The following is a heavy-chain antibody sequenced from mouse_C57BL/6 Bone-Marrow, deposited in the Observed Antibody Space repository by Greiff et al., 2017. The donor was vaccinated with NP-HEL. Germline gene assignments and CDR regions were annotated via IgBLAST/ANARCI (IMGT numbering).Heavy chain of an antibody. CDR2: ISYSGST. CDR3: ARKYYSNYWYFDV. Sequence: DVKLQESGPGLAKPSQTLSLTCSVTGYSITSDYWNWIRKFPGNKLEYMGYISYSGSTYYNPSLKSRISITRDTSKNQYYLQLNSVTTEDTATYYCARKYYSNYWYFDVWGTGTTVTVSS. D-gene: IGHD2-5*01. CDR1: GYSITSDY. V-gene: IGHV3-8*01. J-gene: IGHJ1*03.